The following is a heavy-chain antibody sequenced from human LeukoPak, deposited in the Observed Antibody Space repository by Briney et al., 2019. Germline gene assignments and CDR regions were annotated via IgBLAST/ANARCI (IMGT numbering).Heavy chain of an antibody. D-gene: IGHD3-3*01. CDR1: GVTFSSYA. CDR2: ISGSGGST. Sequence: PGGSLRLSCAASGVTFSSYAMSWVRQAPGKGLEWVSAISGSGGSTYYADSVKGRFTISRDNSKNTLYLQMNSLRAEDTAVYYCAKDGITIFGVVLYYFDYWGQGTLVTVSS. V-gene: IGHV3-23*01. CDR3: AKDGITIFGVVLYYFDY. J-gene: IGHJ4*02.